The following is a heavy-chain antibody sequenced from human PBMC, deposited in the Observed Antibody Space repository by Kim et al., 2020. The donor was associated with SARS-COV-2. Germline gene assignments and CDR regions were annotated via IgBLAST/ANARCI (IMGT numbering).Heavy chain of an antibody. CDR3: TTEERGYSYGENWFDP. J-gene: IGHJ5*02. CDR1: GFTLSNAW. D-gene: IGHD5-18*01. V-gene: IGHV3-15*01. CDR2: IKSKTDGGTT. Sequence: GGSLRLSCAASGFTLSNAWMSWVRQAPGKGLEWVGRIKSKTDGGTTDYDAPVKGRFTISRDDSKNTLYMQMNSLKTEDTAVYYCTTEERGYSYGENWFDPWGQGTLVTVSS.